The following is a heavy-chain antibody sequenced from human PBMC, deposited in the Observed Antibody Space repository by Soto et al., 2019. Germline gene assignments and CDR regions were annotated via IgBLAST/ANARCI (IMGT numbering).Heavy chain of an antibody. CDR2: IYYTGTT. CDR1: GDSISGGNYY. V-gene: IGHV4-31*03. CDR3: ATLYPYGYYHFDL. Sequence: SETLSLTCTVSGDSISGGNYYWTCILQHPGSNLEWLGYIYYTGTTHYSPSLQSRVTMSVDTSKNQFSLTLTSMTPADTAVYFCATLYPYGYYHFDLWAQGALVTVSS. J-gene: IGHJ4*02. D-gene: IGHD3-22*01.